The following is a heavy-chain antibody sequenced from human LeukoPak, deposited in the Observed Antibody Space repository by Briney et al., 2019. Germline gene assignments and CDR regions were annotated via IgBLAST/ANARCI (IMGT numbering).Heavy chain of an antibody. V-gene: IGHV1-24*01. D-gene: IGHD3-10*01. CDR1: GYTLTELS. J-gene: IGHJ3*02. CDR2: FEPEDGET. Sequence: ASVKVSCKVSGYTLTELSMHWVRQAPGKGLEWMGGFEPEDGETIYAQKFQGRVTMTEDTSTDTAYMELSSLRSEDTAVYYCATDLLGAHITMVRGVSDAFDIWGQGTMVTVSS. CDR3: ATDLLGAHITMVRGVSDAFDI.